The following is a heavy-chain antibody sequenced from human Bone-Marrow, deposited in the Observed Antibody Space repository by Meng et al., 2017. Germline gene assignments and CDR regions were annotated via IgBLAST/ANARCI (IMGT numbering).Heavy chain of an antibody. J-gene: IGHJ4*02. V-gene: IGHV1-2*06. CDR1: GYPCSAYY. D-gene: IGHD3-10*01. CDR3: AVHYYGSGSSTFDD. CDR2: INPSSGGT. Sequence: GQAEQSGAGGKKPGASGTETCKASGYPCSAYYMRGGRQSLGQGLEWIGRINPSSGGTDYAQKVQGRVTMTRDTSISTAYMELSRLRSDDTAVYYCAVHYYGSGSSTFDDWGQGTLVTVSS.